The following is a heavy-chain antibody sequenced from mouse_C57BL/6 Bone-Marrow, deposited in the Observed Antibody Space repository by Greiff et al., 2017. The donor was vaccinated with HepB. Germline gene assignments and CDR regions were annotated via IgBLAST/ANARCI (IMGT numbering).Heavy chain of an antibody. Sequence: QVQLKESGPGLVQPSQSLSITCTVSGFSLTSYGVHWVRQSPGKGLEWLGVIWSGGSTDYNAAFISRLGISKDNSEGRVFFKMNSLQADDTGRYYCARAITTVEAYYFDYWGQGTTLTVSS. J-gene: IGHJ2*01. D-gene: IGHD1-1*01. CDR1: GFSLTSYG. V-gene: IGHV2-2*01. CDR2: IWSGGST. CDR3: ARAITTVEAYYFDY.